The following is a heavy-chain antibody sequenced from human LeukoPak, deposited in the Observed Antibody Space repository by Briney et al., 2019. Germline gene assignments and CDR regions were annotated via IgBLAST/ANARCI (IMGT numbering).Heavy chain of an antibody. J-gene: IGHJ4*02. CDR1: GYSISSGYY. CDR2: IYHSGST. Sequence: PSETLSLTCTVSGYSISSGYYWSWIRQPPGKGLEWIGYIYHSGSTKYNPSLKSRVTISVDTSKNQFSLKLSSVTAADTAVYYCARDGYSGNDGLWGQGTLVTVSS. CDR3: ARDGYSGNDGL. V-gene: IGHV4-61*01. D-gene: IGHD5-12*01.